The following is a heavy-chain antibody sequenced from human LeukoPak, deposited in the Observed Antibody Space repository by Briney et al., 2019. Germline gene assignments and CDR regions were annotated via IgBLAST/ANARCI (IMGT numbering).Heavy chain of an antibody. CDR1: GFTFSSYS. V-gene: IGHV3-21*04. D-gene: IGHD3-16*02. J-gene: IGHJ4*02. CDR2: ISSSSSYT. CDR3: ARGVIAPGFDY. Sequence: PGGSLRLSCAASGFTFSSYSMNWVRQAPGKGLEWVSSISSSSSYTFYADSVKGRFTISRDNAKNSLYLQMNSLRAEDTALYYCARGVIAPGFDYWGQGTLVTVSS.